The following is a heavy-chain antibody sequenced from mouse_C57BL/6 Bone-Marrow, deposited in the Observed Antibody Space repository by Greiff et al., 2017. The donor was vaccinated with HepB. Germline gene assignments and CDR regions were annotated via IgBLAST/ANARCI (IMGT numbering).Heavy chain of an antibody. V-gene: IGHV1-69*01. CDR3: ARRDFAY. CDR1: GYTFTSYW. CDR2: IDPSDSYT. J-gene: IGHJ3*01. Sequence: QVQLQQSGAELVMPGASVKLSCKASGYTFTSYWMHWVKQRPRQGLEWIGEIDPSDSYTNYNQKFKGKSTLTVDKSSSTAYMQLSSLTSEDSAVYYCARRDFAYWGQGTLVTVSA.